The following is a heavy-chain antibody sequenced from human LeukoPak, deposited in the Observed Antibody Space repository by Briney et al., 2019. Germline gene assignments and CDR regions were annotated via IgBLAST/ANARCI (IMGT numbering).Heavy chain of an antibody. Sequence: PGGSLRLSCAASGFTFRSHAMHWVRQVPGKGLEWVAFISYDGSEKSYADSVKGRFTISRDNSKNTLYLQMNSLRAEDATVYYCARDPTMVRGVIDAYMDVWGKGTTVTVSS. CDR3: ARDPTMVRGVIDAYMDV. CDR1: GFTFRSHA. V-gene: IGHV3-30*04. CDR2: ISYDGSEK. D-gene: IGHD3-10*01. J-gene: IGHJ6*03.